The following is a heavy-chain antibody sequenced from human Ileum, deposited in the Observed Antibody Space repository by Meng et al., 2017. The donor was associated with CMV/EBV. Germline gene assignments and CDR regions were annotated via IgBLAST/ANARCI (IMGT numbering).Heavy chain of an antibody. CDR1: GFTLSNYA. Sequence: VEPVESGGGVVHPGWSLRLSCASSGFTLSNYALDWVRQAEGKGLEWLNLVVNDGNQKYYANSVKGRFTISRDNSAKMVYLEMNNMRPEDTAIYYCARDFDYWGQGTLVTVSS. CDR3: ARDFDY. CDR2: VVNDGNQK. V-gene: IGHV3-30-3*01. J-gene: IGHJ4*02.